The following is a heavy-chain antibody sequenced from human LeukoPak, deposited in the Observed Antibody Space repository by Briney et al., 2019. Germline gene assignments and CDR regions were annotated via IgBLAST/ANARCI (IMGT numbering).Heavy chain of an antibody. CDR2: ISGSVGNI. Sequence: GGCLRLSCAASGFTFSSYGMSWVRQAPGKGLEWVSAISGSVGNIVYADSVKGRFTISRHNAKNSMYLQMNNLRAEDTALYYCARSQWELDYYYYMDVWGQGTPVTVSS. J-gene: IGHJ6*03. CDR3: ARSQWELDYYYYMDV. CDR1: GFTFSSYG. D-gene: IGHD1-26*01. V-gene: IGHV3-20*04.